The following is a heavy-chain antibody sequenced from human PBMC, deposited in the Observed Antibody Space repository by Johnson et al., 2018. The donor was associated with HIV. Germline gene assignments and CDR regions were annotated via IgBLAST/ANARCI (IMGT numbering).Heavy chain of an antibody. CDR2: ISYDGSNK. Sequence: QVQLVESGGGVVQPGRSLRLSCAASGFTFSSYAMHWVRQAPGKGLEWVAVISYDGSNKYYADSVKGRFTISRDNSKNTLYLQRNSLRAEDTAVYYCARSHGRSGRGAFDIWGQGTMVTVSS. CDR3: ARSHGRSGRGAFDI. D-gene: IGHD6-19*01. J-gene: IGHJ3*02. V-gene: IGHV3-30-3*01. CDR1: GFTFSSYA.